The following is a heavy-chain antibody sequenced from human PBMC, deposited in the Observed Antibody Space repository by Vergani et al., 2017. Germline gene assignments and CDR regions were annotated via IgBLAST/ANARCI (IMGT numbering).Heavy chain of an antibody. CDR3: ARGGWLVPDV. D-gene: IGHD2-21*02. Sequence: QVQLHESGPGLVKPSETLSLTCTVSGDSISPYFWTWIRQPPGHGLEWIGYISYSGDTNCAPSLKSRVSISLDTSKNQFSLQVNSVTPSDTAVYYCARGGWLVPDVWGQGTLVTVSS. J-gene: IGHJ4*02. CDR2: ISYSGDT. CDR1: GDSISPYF. V-gene: IGHV4-59*01.